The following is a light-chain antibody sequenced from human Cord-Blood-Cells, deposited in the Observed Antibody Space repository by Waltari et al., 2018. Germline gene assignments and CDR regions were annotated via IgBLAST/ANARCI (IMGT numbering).Light chain of an antibody. CDR2: LGS. Sequence: DIVMTQSPLSLPVTPGAPASISCRSSQSLLHSNGYNYLDWYLQKPGQSPQLLIYLGSNRASGVPDRFSGSGSGTDFTLKCSRVEAEDVGVYYCMQALQTPLTFGGGTKVEIK. CDR1: QSLLHSNGYNY. V-gene: IGKV2-28*01. CDR3: MQALQTPLT. J-gene: IGKJ4*01.